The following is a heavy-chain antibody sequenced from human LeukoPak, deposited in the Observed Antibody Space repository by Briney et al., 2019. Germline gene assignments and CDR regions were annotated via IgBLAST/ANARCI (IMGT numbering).Heavy chain of an antibody. CDR1: GFTFSSYG. V-gene: IGHV3-33*01. CDR3: ARKGIAVVTFDY. CDR2: IWYDGSNK. D-gene: IGHD6-19*01. Sequence: GGSLRLSCAASGFTFSSYGMHWVRRAPGKGLEWVAVIWYDGSNKYYADSVKGRFTISRDNSKNTLYLQMNSLRAEDTAVYYCARKGIAVVTFDYWGQGTLVTVSS. J-gene: IGHJ4*02.